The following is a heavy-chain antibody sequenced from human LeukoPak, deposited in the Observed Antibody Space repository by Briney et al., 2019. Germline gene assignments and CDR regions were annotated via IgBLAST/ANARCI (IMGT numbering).Heavy chain of an antibody. V-gene: IGHV5-51*01. Sequence: GESLKISCKGSGYSFTSKWIGWVREMPGKGVEWMGIIYPGDSDTRYSPSFQGQVTISADKSISTAYLQWSSLKASDTAMYYCARGAAAGDFYNWFDPWGQGTLVTVSS. D-gene: IGHD6-13*01. CDR2: IYPGDSDT. J-gene: IGHJ5*02. CDR3: ARGAAAGDFYNWFDP. CDR1: GYSFTSKW.